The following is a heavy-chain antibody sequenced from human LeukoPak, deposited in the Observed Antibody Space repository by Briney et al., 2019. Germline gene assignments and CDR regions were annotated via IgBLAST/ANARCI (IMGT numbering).Heavy chain of an antibody. Sequence: GGSLRLSCAASGFTFDDHAMHWVRQAPGKGLEWVSLISGDGGSTYYADSVKGRFTISRDNSKNSLYLQMNSLRTEDTALYYCAIWGYCSSTSCFDYWGQGTLVTVSS. CDR1: GFTFDDHA. CDR3: AIWGYCSSTSCFDY. CDR2: ISGDGGST. V-gene: IGHV3-43*02. D-gene: IGHD2-2*01. J-gene: IGHJ4*02.